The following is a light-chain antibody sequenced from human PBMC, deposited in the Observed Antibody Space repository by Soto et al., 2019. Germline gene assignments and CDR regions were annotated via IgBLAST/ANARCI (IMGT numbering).Light chain of an antibody. J-gene: IGLJ1*01. V-gene: IGLV2-14*01. Sequence: QSVLTQPASVSGSPGQSISISCTGTSSDVGVYNYVSWYQQHPGKAPKLMIYEVSNRPSGVSNRFSGSKSGNTASLTISGLQAEDEADYYCRSYTSTSTYVFGTGTKV. CDR2: EVS. CDR1: SSDVGVYNY. CDR3: RSYTSTSTYV.